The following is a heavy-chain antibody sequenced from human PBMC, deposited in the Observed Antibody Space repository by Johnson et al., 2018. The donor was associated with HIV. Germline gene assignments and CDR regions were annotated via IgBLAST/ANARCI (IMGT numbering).Heavy chain of an antibody. Sequence: QMLLVESGGGVVQPGRSLRLSCAASGFTFSNYAMHWVRQAPGRGLEWVAVISYDGSNKYYADSVKGRFTISRDNSKNTLYLQMNSLRAEDTAVYYCARSTGPYSTYYYDSPDPDAFDIWGQGTMVTVSS. V-gene: IGHV3-30-3*01. CDR1: GFTFSNYA. J-gene: IGHJ3*02. CDR2: ISYDGSNK. D-gene: IGHD3-22*01. CDR3: ARSTGPYSTYYYDSPDPDAFDI.